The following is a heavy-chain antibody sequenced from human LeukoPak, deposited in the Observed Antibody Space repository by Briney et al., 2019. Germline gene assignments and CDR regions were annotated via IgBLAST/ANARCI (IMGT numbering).Heavy chain of an antibody. CDR2: IYHSGST. CDR1: GYSISSGYY. D-gene: IGHD6-13*01. CDR3: ARDAKVGIAAAGFNY. V-gene: IGHV4-38-2*02. Sequence: SETLSLTCTVSGYSISSGYYWGWIRQPPGKGLEWIGSIYHSGSTYYNPSLKSRVTISVDTSKNQFSLKLSSVTAADTAVYYCARDAKVGIAAAGFNYWGQGTLVTVSS. J-gene: IGHJ4*02.